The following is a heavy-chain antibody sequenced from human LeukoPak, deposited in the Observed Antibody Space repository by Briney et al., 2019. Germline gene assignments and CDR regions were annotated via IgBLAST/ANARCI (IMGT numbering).Heavy chain of an antibody. J-gene: IGHJ4*02. D-gene: IGHD3-16*01. V-gene: IGHV3-66*01. CDR3: ARVGDYVCKD. CDR1: GFTVSSNY. Sequence: GGSLRLSCAASGFTVSSNYMSWVRQAPGKGLEWVSVIYSGGSTYYADSVKGRFTVSRDNSKNTLYLQMNSLRAEDTAVYYCARVGDYVCKDWGQETLVTVSS. CDR2: IYSGGST.